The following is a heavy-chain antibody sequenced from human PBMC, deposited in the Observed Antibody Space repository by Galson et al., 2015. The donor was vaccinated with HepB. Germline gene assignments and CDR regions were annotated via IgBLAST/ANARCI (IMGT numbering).Heavy chain of an antibody. Sequence: SVKVSCKASGYTFTGYYMHWVRQAPGQGLEWMGRINPNSGGTNYAQKFQGRVTMTRDTSISTVYMELSSLISEDTAVYYCARGGHSNSWHYMDVWGKGTAVTVSS. D-gene: IGHD6-13*01. V-gene: IGHV1-2*06. J-gene: IGHJ6*03. CDR3: ARGGHSNSWHYMDV. CDR1: GYTFTGYY. CDR2: INPNSGGT.